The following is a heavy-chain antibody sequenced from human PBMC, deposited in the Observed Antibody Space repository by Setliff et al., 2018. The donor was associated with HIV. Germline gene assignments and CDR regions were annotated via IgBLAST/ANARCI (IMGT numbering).Heavy chain of an antibody. V-gene: IGHV4-31*03. CDR2: IHYSGRT. Sequence: PSETLSLTCTVSGDSISSGGFYCNWFRQYPGKGLEWIGWIHYSGRTNFNPSLRSRATISFDTSKNQLSLNLTSVTAADTAVYYCARAPFRGGSFGWFDPWGQGTLVTVSS. D-gene: IGHD2-15*01. CDR1: GDSISSGGFY. CDR3: ARAPFRGGSFGWFDP. J-gene: IGHJ5*02.